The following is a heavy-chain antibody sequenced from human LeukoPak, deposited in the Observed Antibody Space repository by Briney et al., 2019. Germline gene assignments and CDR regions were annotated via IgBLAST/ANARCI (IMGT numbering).Heavy chain of an antibody. CDR1: GFTFSSYE. Sequence: HSGGSLRLSCAASGFTFSSYEMNWVRQAPGKGLEWVSYISSSSSTIYYADSVKGRFTISRDNAKNSLYLQMNSLRAEDTAVYYCASPLSYSSSSRVYYYYYMDVWGKGTTVTVSS. CDR2: ISSSSSTI. V-gene: IGHV3-48*01. D-gene: IGHD6-6*01. CDR3: ASPLSYSSSSRVYYYYYMDV. J-gene: IGHJ6*03.